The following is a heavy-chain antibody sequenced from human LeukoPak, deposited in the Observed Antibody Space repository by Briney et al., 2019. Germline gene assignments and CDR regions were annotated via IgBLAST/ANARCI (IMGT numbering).Heavy chain of an antibody. CDR3: ARESGWGLPHAFDL. V-gene: IGHV3-30-3*01. J-gene: IGHJ3*01. Sequence: GGSQRLSCAASGFTFNIYPLHWVRQAPGKGLEWVTLISYDGNKIYYADSVKGRFTISRDNSKNTLYLQMINLRAEDTAVYYCARESGWGLPHAFDLWGQGTMVAVSS. CDR2: ISYDGNKI. CDR1: GFTFNIYP. D-gene: IGHD3-3*01.